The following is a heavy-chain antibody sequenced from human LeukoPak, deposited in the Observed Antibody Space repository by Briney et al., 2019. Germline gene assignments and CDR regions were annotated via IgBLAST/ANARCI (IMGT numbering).Heavy chain of an antibody. D-gene: IGHD3-22*01. V-gene: IGHV3-74*01. CDR2: INSDGSST. CDR1: GFTFSSYW. CDR3: ARAPYYYEYYYYGMDV. J-gene: IGHJ6*02. Sequence: GGSRRLSCAASGFTFSSYWMHWVRQAPGKGLVWVSRINSDGSSTSYADSVKGRFTISRDNAKNTLYLQMNSLRAEDTAVYYCARAPYYYEYYYYGMDVWGQGTTVTVSS.